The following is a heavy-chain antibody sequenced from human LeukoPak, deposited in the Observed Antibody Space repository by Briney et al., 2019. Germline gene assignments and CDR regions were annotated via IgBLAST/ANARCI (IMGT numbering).Heavy chain of an antibody. CDR2: IYTSGST. J-gene: IGHJ4*02. CDR3: ARDRGEQWLYLVPRGYYFDY. CDR1: GGSISSGSYY. V-gene: IGHV4-61*02. Sequence: SETLSLTCTVSGGSISSGSYYWSWIRQPAGKGLEWIGRIYTSGSTNYNPSLKSRVTISVDTSKNQFSLKLSSVTAADTAVYYCARDRGEQWLYLVPRGYYFDYWGQGTLVTVSS. D-gene: IGHD6-19*01.